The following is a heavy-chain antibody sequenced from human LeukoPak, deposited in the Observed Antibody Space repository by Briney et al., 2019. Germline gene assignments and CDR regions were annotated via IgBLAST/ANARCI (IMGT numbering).Heavy chain of an antibody. CDR1: GGYISFSTYY. J-gene: IGHJ4*02. CDR3: ARVAMVRGVRLSFDY. Sequence: SETLSLTCTVSGGYISFSTYYWGWIRQSPGKGLEWIGSVYYSGTTKYNPSLKSRVTISIDTSKNQFSLKLISVTAADTAVYYCARVAMVRGVRLSFDYWGQGTLVTVSS. V-gene: IGHV4-39*07. CDR2: VYYSGTT. D-gene: IGHD3-10*01.